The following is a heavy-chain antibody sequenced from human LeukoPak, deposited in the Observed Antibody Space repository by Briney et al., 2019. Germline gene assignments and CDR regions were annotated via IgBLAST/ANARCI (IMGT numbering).Heavy chain of an antibody. CDR2: IYPCDPDT. V-gene: IGHV5-51*01. CDR3: ARLGVYYDSSGKYRTQGDFDY. J-gene: IGHJ4*02. CDR1: GYSLTSYW. Sequence: GESLKIYCKGSGYSLTSYWLGWVRQMTGECLEWMRIIYPCDPDTRYSPSVQGQVTISADKSISTAYLQWSSLKASDTAMYYCARLGVYYDSSGKYRTQGDFDYWGQGTLVTVSS. D-gene: IGHD3-22*01.